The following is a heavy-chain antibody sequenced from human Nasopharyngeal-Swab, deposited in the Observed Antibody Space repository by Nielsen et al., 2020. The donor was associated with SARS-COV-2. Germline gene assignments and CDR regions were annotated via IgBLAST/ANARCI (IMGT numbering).Heavy chain of an antibody. CDR3: ARHRGIYYYYYGMDV. V-gene: IGHV4-39*01. J-gene: IGHJ6*02. Sequence: SETLSLTCAVYGGSFSSYYWGWIRQPPGKGPEWIGSIYYSGSTYYNPSLKSRVTISVDTSKNQFSLKLSSVTAADTAVYYCARHRGIYYYYYGMDVWGQGTTVTVSS. D-gene: IGHD3-10*01. CDR2: IYYSGST. CDR1: GGSFSSYY.